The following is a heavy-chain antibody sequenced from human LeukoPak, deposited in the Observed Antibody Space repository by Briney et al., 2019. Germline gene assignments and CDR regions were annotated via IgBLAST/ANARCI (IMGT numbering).Heavy chain of an antibody. J-gene: IGHJ5*02. CDR3: ARTYYYDSSGGQFDP. CDR2: INPSGGST. Sequence: ASVKVSCKASGYTFTSYYMHWVRQAPGQGLEWMGIINPSGGSTSYAQKFQGRVTMTRDMSTSTVYMELSSLRSEDTAVYYCARTYYYDSSGGQFDPWGQGTLVTVSS. D-gene: IGHD3-22*01. CDR1: GYTFTSYY. V-gene: IGHV1-46*01.